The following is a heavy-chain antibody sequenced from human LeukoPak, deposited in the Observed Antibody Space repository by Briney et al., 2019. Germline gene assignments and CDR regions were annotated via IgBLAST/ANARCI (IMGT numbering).Heavy chain of an antibody. V-gene: IGHV3-30*02. CDR2: IRYDGSNK. Sequence: GGSLRLSCAASGFTFSSYAMHWVRQAPGKGLEWVAFIRYDGSNKYYADSVKGRFTISRDNSKNTLYLQMNSLRAEDTAVYYCAKDYRPLLEWLLIPCDYWGQGTLVTVSS. CDR3: AKDYRPLLEWLLIPCDY. J-gene: IGHJ4*02. D-gene: IGHD3-3*01. CDR1: GFTFSSYA.